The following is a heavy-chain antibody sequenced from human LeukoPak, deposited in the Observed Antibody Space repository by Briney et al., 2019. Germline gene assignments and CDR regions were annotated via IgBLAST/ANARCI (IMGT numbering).Heavy chain of an antibody. CDR2: IYTSGST. D-gene: IGHD3-10*01. Sequence: SETLSLTCTVSGGSISSYYWSWIRQPAGKGLEWIGRIYTSGSTNYNPSLKSRVTMSVDTSKNQFSLKLSSVTAADTAVYYCARGLLWFGELHGYYYSYGMDVWGQGTTVTVSS. CDR1: GGSISSYY. J-gene: IGHJ6*02. V-gene: IGHV4-4*07. CDR3: ARGLLWFGELHGYYYSYGMDV.